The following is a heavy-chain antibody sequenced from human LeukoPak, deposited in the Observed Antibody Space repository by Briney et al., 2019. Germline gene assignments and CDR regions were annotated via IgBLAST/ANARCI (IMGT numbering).Heavy chain of an antibody. J-gene: IGHJ4*02. CDR1: GFTFSSYS. D-gene: IGHD5-24*01. CDR3: XRDRXGGXXTTDFDX. CDR2: ISSSSSYI. V-gene: IGHV3-21*01. Sequence: GGSLRLSCAASGFTFSSYSMNWVRQAPGKGLEWVSSISSSSSYIYYADSVKGRFTISRDNAKNSLYLQMNSLRAEDTAVYYXXRDRXGGXXTTDFDXWGQGTLVTVSS.